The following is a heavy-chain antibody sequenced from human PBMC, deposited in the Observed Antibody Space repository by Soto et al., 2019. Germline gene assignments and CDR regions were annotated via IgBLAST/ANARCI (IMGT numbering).Heavy chain of an antibody. CDR2: ISWNSGSI. D-gene: IGHD3-10*01. CDR1: GFTFDDYG. Sequence: EVQLVESGGGLVQPGRSLRLSCAASGFTFDDYGMHWVRQAPGKGLEWVSGISWNSGSIGYADSVKGRFTISRDNAKNSLYLQLNNLRADDTALYFCAKGYGSGQNGYFDYWGQGTLVTVSS. V-gene: IGHV3-9*01. CDR3: AKGYGSGQNGYFDY. J-gene: IGHJ4*02.